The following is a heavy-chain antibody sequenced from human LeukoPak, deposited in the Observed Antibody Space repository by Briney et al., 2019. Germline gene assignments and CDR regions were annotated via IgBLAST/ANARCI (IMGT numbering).Heavy chain of an antibody. Sequence: GGSLRLSCAASGFTFSSYGMHWVRQAPGKGLEWVAVISYDGSNKYYADSVKGRFTISRDNSKNTLYLQMNSLRAEDTAVYYCAKDTHYDILTGYLTTYYYYGMDVWGQGTTVTVSS. CDR1: GFTFSSYG. CDR3: AKDTHYDILTGYLTTYYYYGMDV. V-gene: IGHV3-30*18. J-gene: IGHJ6*02. CDR2: ISYDGSNK. D-gene: IGHD3-9*01.